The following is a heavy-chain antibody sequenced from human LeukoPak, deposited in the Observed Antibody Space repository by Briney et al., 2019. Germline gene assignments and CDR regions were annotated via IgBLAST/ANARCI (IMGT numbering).Heavy chain of an antibody. V-gene: IGHV4-39*07. CDR2: LYYSGNT. CDR1: GGSISSSSYY. J-gene: IGHJ4*02. Sequence: PSETQSLTCTVSGGSISSSSYYWGWIRQPPGKGLEWIGSLYYSGNTYYSPSLRSRLTISIDTSKDQFSLKLSSVTAADTAVYYCARGLSPVTINYWGQGTLVTVSS. CDR3: ARGLSPVTINY. D-gene: IGHD4-17*01.